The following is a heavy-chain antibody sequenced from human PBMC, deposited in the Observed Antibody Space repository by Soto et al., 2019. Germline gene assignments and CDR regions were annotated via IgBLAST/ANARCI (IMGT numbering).Heavy chain of an antibody. Sequence: PGESLKISCKGSGYSFAGYWITWVRQIPWKGLEWMGRIDPIDSQTYYSPSFRGHVTISAAKSITTVFLQWSSLRASDTAMYYCARQIYDSDSGPNFQYYFDCWGHETMVTISS. CDR2: IDPIDSQT. D-gene: IGHD3-22*01. CDR1: GYSFAGYW. CDR3: ARQIYDSDSGPNFQYYFDC. J-gene: IGHJ4*01. V-gene: IGHV5-10-1*01.